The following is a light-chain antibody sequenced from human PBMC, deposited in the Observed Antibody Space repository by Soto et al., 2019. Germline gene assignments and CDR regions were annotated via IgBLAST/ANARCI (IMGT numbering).Light chain of an antibody. Sequence: DIQMTQSPSSLSASVGDRVTITCRAGQSISNYLNWYQQKPGKAPKLLIYAAPRLQSGVPSRFSGSGSGTDFTLTISSLQPEDFATYYCQQSDSTPFTFGGGTKVEIK. CDR2: AAP. CDR3: QQSDSTPFT. V-gene: IGKV1-39*01. CDR1: QSISNY. J-gene: IGKJ4*01.